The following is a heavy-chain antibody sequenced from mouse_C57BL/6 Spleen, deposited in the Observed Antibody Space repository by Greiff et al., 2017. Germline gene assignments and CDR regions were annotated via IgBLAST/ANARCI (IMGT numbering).Heavy chain of an antibody. CDR3: AGGSLFAY. CDR1: GYTFTSYG. J-gene: IGHJ3*01. Sequence: QVQLQQSGPELARPGASVTLSCTASGYTFTSYGISWVKQSTGQGLEWIGEIYPRSGNTYYNAKFKGKATLTADKSSSPAYMELRSLTSEDSAGYCCAGGSLFAYWGQGTLVTVSA. D-gene: IGHD1-1*02. CDR2: IYPRSGNT. V-gene: IGHV1-81*01.